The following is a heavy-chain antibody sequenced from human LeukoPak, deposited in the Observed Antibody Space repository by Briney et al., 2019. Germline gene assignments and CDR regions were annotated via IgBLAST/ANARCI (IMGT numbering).Heavy chain of an antibody. CDR3: TTGGSVITVTRSYDF. J-gene: IGHJ4*02. CDR1: GFIFSDAW. V-gene: IGHV3-15*06. D-gene: IGHD4-17*01. Sequence: GGSLRLSCAASGFIFSDAWMNCVRQAPGKGLEWVGRITSKADGETTNYAAPVQGRFIVSRDDSTATLYLQMTSLQTQDTAVYYCTTGGSVITVTRSYDFWGQGNLVTVSS. CDR2: ITSKADGETT.